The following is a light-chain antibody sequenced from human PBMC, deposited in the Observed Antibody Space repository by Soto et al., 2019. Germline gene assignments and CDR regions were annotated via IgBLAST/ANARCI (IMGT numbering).Light chain of an antibody. CDR2: LNSDGSH. Sequence: QHVLTQSPSASASLGASVKLTCTLSSGHSSYAIAWHQQQPEKGPRYLMKLNSDGSHSKGDGIPDRFSGSSSGAERYLTISSLQSEDEADYYCQTWGTGIFMVFGGGTKLTVL. V-gene: IGLV4-69*01. CDR1: SGHSSYA. CDR3: QTWGTGIFMV. J-gene: IGLJ2*01.